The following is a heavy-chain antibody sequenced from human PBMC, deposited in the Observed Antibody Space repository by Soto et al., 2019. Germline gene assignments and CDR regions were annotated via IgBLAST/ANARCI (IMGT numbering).Heavy chain of an antibody. CDR3: ASGDLTDFDY. V-gene: IGHV1-3*01. J-gene: IGHJ4*02. Sequence: VASVKVSCKASGYTFTNYAMHWVRQAPGQRLEWMGWINAGNGNTKYSQKLQGRVTMTRDTSTSTAYMELRSLRSDDTAVYYCASGDLTDFDYWAQGTLVTGSS. CDR1: GYTFTNYA. CDR2: INAGNGNT. D-gene: IGHD7-27*01.